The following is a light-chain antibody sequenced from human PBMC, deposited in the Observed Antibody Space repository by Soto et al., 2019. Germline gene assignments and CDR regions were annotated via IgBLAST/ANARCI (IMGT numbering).Light chain of an antibody. Sequence: QAVVTQEPSLTVSPGGTVTLNCGSSTGAVTSGHYPYWFQQKPGQAPRTLIYDTSNKHSWTPARFSGSLLGGKAALTLSGAQPEDEAEYYCLLSYSGPSVVFGGGTKLTVL. CDR1: TGAVTSGHY. CDR2: DTS. V-gene: IGLV7-46*01. CDR3: LLSYSGPSVV. J-gene: IGLJ2*01.